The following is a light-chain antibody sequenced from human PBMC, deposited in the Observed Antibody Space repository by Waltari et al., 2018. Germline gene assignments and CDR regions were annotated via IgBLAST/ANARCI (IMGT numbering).Light chain of an antibody. J-gene: IGKJ1*01. Sequence: EIVLTQSPATLSVSPGERVTLSSRASQSVNSDLAWYQHQPGPAPRLLIYGASTRATGIPARFSGSGSGTEFTLTISSLQSEDFAVYYCQQYRNWPPWTFGQGTKVEIK. CDR1: QSVNSD. CDR2: GAS. V-gene: IGKV3D-15*01. CDR3: QQYRNWPPWT.